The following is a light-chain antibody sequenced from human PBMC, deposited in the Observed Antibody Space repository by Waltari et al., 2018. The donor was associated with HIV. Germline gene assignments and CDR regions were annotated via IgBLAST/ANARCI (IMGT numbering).Light chain of an antibody. CDR1: QSVSSSY. CDR2: AAS. V-gene: IGKV3-20*01. J-gene: IGKJ1*01. Sequence: EIVLTQSPGTLSLSPGERATLSCRASQSVSSSYLAWYQQKPGQAPRLLIDAASSTATDIPARFSGSGSGTDFTLSISRLEPEDFAIYYCQQYDTSPWTFGQGTKVEIK. CDR3: QQYDTSPWT.